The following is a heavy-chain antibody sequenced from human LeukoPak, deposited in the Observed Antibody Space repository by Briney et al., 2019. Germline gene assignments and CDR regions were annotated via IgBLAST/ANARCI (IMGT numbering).Heavy chain of an antibody. Sequence: SETLSLTCAVYGGSFSGYYWSWIRQPPGKGLEWIGEINHSGSTNYNPSLKSRVTISVDTSKNQFSLKLSSVTAADTAVYYCARAQYSSGWVYWGQGTLVTVSS. CDR3: ARAQYSSGWVY. CDR2: INHSGST. CDR1: GGSFSGYY. D-gene: IGHD6-19*01. V-gene: IGHV4-34*01. J-gene: IGHJ4*02.